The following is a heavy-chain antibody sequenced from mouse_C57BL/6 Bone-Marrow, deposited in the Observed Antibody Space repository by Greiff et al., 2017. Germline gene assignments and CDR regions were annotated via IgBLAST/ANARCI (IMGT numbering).Heavy chain of an antibody. CDR1: GYSFTGYF. J-gene: IGHJ2*01. Sequence: EVQRVESGPELVKPGDSVKISCKASGYSFTGYFMNWVMQSHGQSLEWIGRINPYNGDTFYNQKFKGKATLTVDKSSSTAHMELRSLTSEDSAVYYCASSYYGYEDFGYWGQGTTLTVSS. CDR3: ASSYYGYEDFGY. CDR2: INPYNGDT. V-gene: IGHV1-20*01. D-gene: IGHD2-9*01.